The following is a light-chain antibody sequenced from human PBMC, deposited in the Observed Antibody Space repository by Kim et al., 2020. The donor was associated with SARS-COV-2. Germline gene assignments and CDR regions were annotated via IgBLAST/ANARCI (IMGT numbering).Light chain of an antibody. Sequence: QSALTQPASVSESPGQSITISCTGTSSDIGVYNSVSWYQFHPGRAPKLIIYDVTQRPSGVSYRFSGSKSGNTASLTISGLQADDEADYFCSSYTTSSTLVFGGGTQLTVL. CDR1: SSDIGVYNS. CDR2: DVT. CDR3: SSYTTSSTLV. J-gene: IGLJ2*01. V-gene: IGLV2-14*03.